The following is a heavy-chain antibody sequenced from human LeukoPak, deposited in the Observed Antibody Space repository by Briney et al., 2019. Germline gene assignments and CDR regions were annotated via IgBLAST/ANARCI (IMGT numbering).Heavy chain of an antibody. CDR2: ISSNGGST. V-gene: IGHV3-64*04. D-gene: IGHD2-15*01. CDR3: AKGGTRHADN. CDR1: GFTFSSYA. J-gene: IGHJ4*02. Sequence: GGSLRLSCAASGFTFSSYAMHWVRQAPGKGLEYVSAISSNGGSTYYADSVKGRFTISRDNAKNTLYLQMNSLRAEDTAVYYCAKGGTRHADNWGQGTLVTVSS.